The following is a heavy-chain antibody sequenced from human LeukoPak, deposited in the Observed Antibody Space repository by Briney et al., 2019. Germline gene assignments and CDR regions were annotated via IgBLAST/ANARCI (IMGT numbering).Heavy chain of an antibody. J-gene: IGHJ5*02. D-gene: IGHD2-15*01. V-gene: IGHV5-51*01. Sequence: GESLKISCKGSGYSINNYWIGWVRQMPGKGLEWMGIIYPADSDIRYSPSFQGQVTISADRSISTAYLQWSSLKASDTAMYYCARQEYCSGGSCYTWFDPWGQGTLVTVSS. CDR1: GYSINNYW. CDR2: IYPADSDI. CDR3: ARQEYCSGGSCYTWFDP.